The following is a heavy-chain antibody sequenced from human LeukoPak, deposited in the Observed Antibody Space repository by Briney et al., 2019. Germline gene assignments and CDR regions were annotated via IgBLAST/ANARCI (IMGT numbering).Heavy chain of an antibody. CDR3: ARGGAWDYGDYGAFDI. CDR2: ISYDGSNK. Sequence: GGSLRLSCAASGFTFSSYAMHWVRQAPGKGLEWVAVISYDGSNKYYADSVKGRFTISRDNSKNTLYLQMNSLRAEDTAVYYCARGGAWDYGDYGAFDIWGQGTMVTVSS. J-gene: IGHJ3*02. CDR1: GFTFSSYA. V-gene: IGHV3-30*04. D-gene: IGHD4-17*01.